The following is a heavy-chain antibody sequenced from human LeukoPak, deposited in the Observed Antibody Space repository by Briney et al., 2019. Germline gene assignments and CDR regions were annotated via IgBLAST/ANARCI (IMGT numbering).Heavy chain of an antibody. CDR2: INPNSGGT. V-gene: IGHV1-2*06. CDR1: GYTFTGYY. Sequence: ASVKVSCKASGYTFTGYYMHWVRQAPGLGLEWMGRINPNSGGTNYAQKFQGRVTMTRDTSISTAYMELSRLRSDDTAVYYCASVRDTTIKNDAFDIWGQGTMVTVSS. J-gene: IGHJ3*02. D-gene: IGHD1-26*01. CDR3: ASVRDTTIKNDAFDI.